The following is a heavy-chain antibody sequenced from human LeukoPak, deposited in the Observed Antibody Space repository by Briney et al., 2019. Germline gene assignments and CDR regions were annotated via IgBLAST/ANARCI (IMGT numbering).Heavy chain of an antibody. CDR1: GFTFNSYY. CDR3: AKEYTGTFSPFPSYFDN. J-gene: IGHJ4*02. V-gene: IGHV3-23*01. Sequence: GGSLRLSCAASGFTFNSYYMNWVRQAPGKGLEWVSAITGSGGRTYYADYVKGRFTISRDNSKNTLYLQMNSLRAEDTAIYYCAKEYTGTFSPFPSYFDNWGQGTLVTVSS. CDR2: ITGSGGRT. D-gene: IGHD1-26*01.